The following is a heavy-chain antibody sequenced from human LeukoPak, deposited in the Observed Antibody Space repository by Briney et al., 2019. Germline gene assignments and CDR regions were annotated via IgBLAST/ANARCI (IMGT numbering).Heavy chain of an antibody. J-gene: IGHJ4*02. CDR2: IIPIFGTV. V-gene: IGHV1-69*05. Sequence: GASVTVSCKASGVTFISYAISWVRQAPGQGLEWMGGIIPIFGTVNYAQKFQGRVTITTDESTSTAYMELSSLRSEDTAVYYCASLTRVDSSGYLDYWGQGTLVAVSS. CDR3: ASLTRVDSSGYLDY. CDR1: GVTFISYA. D-gene: IGHD3-22*01.